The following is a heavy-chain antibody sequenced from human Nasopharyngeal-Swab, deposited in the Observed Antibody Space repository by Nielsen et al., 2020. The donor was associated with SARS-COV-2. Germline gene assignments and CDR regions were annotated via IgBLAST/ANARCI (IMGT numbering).Heavy chain of an antibody. Sequence: SVKVSCKASGGTFSSYAISWLRQAPRQGLEWMGGIIPIFGTANYAQKFQGRVTITADEFTSTAYMELSSLRSEDTAVYYCASRGQLTGAEYFQHWGQGTLVTVSS. CDR1: GGTFSSYA. J-gene: IGHJ1*01. CDR3: ASRGQLTGAEYFQH. CDR2: IIPIFGTA. D-gene: IGHD6-13*01. V-gene: IGHV1-69*13.